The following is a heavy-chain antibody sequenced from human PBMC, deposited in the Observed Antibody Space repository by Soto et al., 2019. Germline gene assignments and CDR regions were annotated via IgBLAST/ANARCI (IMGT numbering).Heavy chain of an antibody. V-gene: IGHV3-11*05. CDR3: ARGRGAAADYLYF. Sequence: QVQLVESGGGLVKPGGSLRLSCAVSGFTFSDYYMTWIRQAPGKGLEWVSYISSSTRHTNYADSVKGRFTISRDNAKNSLFLKMNSLRAEETAVYYCARGRGAAADYLYFWGQGTLVTVSS. CDR2: ISSSTRHT. CDR1: GFTFSDYY. D-gene: IGHD6-13*01. J-gene: IGHJ4*02.